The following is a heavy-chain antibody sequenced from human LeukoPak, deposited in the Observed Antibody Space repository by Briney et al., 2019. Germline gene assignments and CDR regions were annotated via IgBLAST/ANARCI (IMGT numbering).Heavy chain of an antibody. Sequence: GASVKVSCKASGYTFTGYYMHWVRQAPGQGLEWMGWINPNSGGTNYAQKFQGRVTMTRDTSISTAYMELSRLRSDDTAVYYCARDRYSSGWGWFDPWGQGTLVTVSS. CDR1: GYTFTGYY. J-gene: IGHJ5*02. CDR2: INPNSGGT. CDR3: ARDRYSSGWGWFDP. V-gene: IGHV1-2*02. D-gene: IGHD6-19*01.